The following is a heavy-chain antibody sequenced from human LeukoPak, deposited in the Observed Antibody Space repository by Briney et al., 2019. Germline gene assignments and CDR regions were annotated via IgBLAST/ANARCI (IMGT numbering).Heavy chain of an antibody. D-gene: IGHD2-2*01. CDR3: ARGDGYCSSTSCFFDAFDI. Sequence: SETLSLTCTVSGGSVSSYYWSWIRQPPGKGLEGIGYIYYSGSTNYNPSLKSRVTMSVDTSKNQFSLKLSSVTAADTAVYYCARGDGYCSSTSCFFDAFDIWGQGTMVTVSS. CDR2: IYYSGST. CDR1: GGSVSSYY. V-gene: IGHV4-59*02. J-gene: IGHJ3*02.